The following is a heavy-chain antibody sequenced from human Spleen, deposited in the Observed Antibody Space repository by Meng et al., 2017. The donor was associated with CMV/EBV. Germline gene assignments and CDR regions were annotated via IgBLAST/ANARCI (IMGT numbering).Heavy chain of an antibody. CDR1: FF. V-gene: IGHV4-30-4*08. CDR3: ARDGGYCSSTSCLWNGFDP. D-gene: IGHD2-2*01. Sequence: FFWRWIRQPPGQGLEWIGYIYFAGSTYYNPSLNPSLKSRVTISVDTSKNQFSLNLNSVTAADTAVYYCARDGGYCSSTSCLWNGFDPWGQGTLVTVSS. J-gene: IGHJ5*02. CDR2: IYFAGST.